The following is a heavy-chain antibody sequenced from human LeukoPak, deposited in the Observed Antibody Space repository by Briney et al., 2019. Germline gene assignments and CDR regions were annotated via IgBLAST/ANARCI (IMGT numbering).Heavy chain of an antibody. CDR1: GLTVSSYS. Sequence: GGSLRLSCAASGLTVSSYSMNWVRQAPGKGLEWVSAISGSGGSTYYADSVKGRFTISRDNAKNSLHLQMNSLRVDDTAVYYCARDDLTNGYNGNFWGQGTLVTVSS. D-gene: IGHD5-24*01. CDR3: ARDDLTNGYNGNF. J-gene: IGHJ4*02. V-gene: IGHV3-21*06. CDR2: ISGSGGST.